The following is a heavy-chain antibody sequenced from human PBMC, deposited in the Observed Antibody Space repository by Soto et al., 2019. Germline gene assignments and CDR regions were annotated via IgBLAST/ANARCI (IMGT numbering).Heavy chain of an antibody. J-gene: IGHJ4*02. D-gene: IGHD1-1*01. Sequence: LSLTCTVSGGSVRGGSYYWSWIRQPPGKGLEWIGFIYYTGTTNYNPSLKSRVTISVDTSKNQFSLNLLSLTAADTAVYYCARERTGDPTFFDYWGQGALVTVSS. CDR3: ARERTGDPTFFDY. V-gene: IGHV4-61*01. CDR1: GGSVRGGSYY. CDR2: IYYTGTT.